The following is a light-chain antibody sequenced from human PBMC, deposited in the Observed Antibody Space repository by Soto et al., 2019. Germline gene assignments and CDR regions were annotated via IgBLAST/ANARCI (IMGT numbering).Light chain of an antibody. Sequence: IRMTQSPSSFSASAGDRVTITCRASQGISSYLAWYQLKPGKAPKLLIYAASTLQSGVPSRFSGSGSGTDFTLTISCLQSEDFATYYCQQYYNYPFTFGPGTKVDIK. V-gene: IGKV1-8*01. CDR2: AAS. CDR1: QGISSY. J-gene: IGKJ3*01. CDR3: QQYYNYPFT.